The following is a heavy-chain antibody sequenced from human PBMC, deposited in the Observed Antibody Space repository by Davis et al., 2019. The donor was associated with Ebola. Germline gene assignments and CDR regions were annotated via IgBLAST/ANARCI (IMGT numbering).Heavy chain of an antibody. CDR3: ARDLPGTNYDSSGYYGPLFDY. D-gene: IGHD3-22*01. J-gene: IGHJ4*02. CDR1: GFTFSSYW. CDR2: IKQDGSEK. V-gene: IGHV3-7*01. Sequence: GGSLRLSCAASGFTFSSYWMSWVRRAPGKGLEWVANIKQDGSEKYYVDSVKGRFTISRDNAKNSLYLQINSLRAEDTAVYYCARDLPGTNYDSSGYYGPLFDYWGQGTLVTVSS.